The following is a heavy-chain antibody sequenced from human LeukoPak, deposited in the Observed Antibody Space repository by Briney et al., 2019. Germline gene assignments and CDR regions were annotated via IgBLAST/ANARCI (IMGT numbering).Heavy chain of an antibody. Sequence: GASVKVSCKASGYTFTGYYIHWVRRAPGQGLEWMGRINPNTGGTNYAQKFQGRVTMTRDTFISTAYMELSRLTSDDTAVYYCARVGVDLWFDPWGQGTLVTVSS. CDR2: INPNTGGT. V-gene: IGHV1-2*06. CDR3: ARVGVDLWFDP. J-gene: IGHJ5*02. CDR1: GYTFTGYY. D-gene: IGHD3/OR15-3a*01.